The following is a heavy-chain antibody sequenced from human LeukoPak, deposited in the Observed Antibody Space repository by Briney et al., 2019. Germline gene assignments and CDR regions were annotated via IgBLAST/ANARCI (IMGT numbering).Heavy chain of an antibody. CDR2: ISSSSSYI. Sequence: PGGSLRLSCAASGFAFSSYSMNWARQAPGKGLEWVSSISSSSSYIYYADSVKGRFTISRDNAKNSLYLQMNSLRAEDTAVYYCARDPPDYYDSSGDSDYWGQGTLVTVSS. CDR3: ARDPPDYYDSSGDSDY. V-gene: IGHV3-21*01. D-gene: IGHD3-22*01. J-gene: IGHJ4*02. CDR1: GFAFSSYS.